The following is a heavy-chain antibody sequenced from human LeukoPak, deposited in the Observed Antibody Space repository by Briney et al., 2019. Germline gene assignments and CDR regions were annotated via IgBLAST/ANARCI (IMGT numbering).Heavy chain of an antibody. CDR1: GFTFSHYA. CDR2: IWYDGSHD. V-gene: IGHV3-33*01. CDR3: ASPPLAASSDY. D-gene: IGHD2-15*01. J-gene: IGHJ4*02. Sequence: GTSLRLSCAASGFTFSHYAMHWVRQAPGKGLEWVAVIWYDGSHDTYTDSVKGRFTVSRDNFKNVLHLQMNSLRAEGTAVYYCASPPLAASSDYWGQGTLVTVSS.